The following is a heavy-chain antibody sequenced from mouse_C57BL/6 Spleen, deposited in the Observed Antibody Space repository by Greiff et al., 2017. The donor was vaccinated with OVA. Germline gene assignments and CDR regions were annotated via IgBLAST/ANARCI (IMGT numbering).Heavy chain of an antibody. D-gene: IGHD2-3*01. Sequence: EVKLVESGGGLVQPKGSLKLSCAASGFSFNTYAMNWVRQAPGKGLEWVARIRSKSNNYATYYAESMKDRFTISRDDSESMLYLQMNNLKTEDTAMYYCVRHSDGYYDYFDYWGQGTTLTVSS. CDR3: VRHSDGYYDYFDY. J-gene: IGHJ2*01. V-gene: IGHV10-1*01. CDR1: GFSFNTYA. CDR2: IRSKSNNYAT.